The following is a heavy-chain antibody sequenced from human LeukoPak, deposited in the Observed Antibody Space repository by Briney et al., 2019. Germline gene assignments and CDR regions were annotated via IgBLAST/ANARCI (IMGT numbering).Heavy chain of an antibody. CDR1: GFTFSNYW. CDR3: ARDIRLPGYQLLDPYFDY. CDR2: IKHDGSEK. Sequence: PGGSLRLSCAASGFTFSNYWMSWVRQAPGKGLEWVANIKHDGSEKYYVDSVKGRFTISRDNSKNTLYLQMNSLRAEDTAVYYCARDIRLPGYQLLDPYFDYWGQGTLVTVSS. J-gene: IGHJ4*02. V-gene: IGHV3-7*01. D-gene: IGHD2-2*01.